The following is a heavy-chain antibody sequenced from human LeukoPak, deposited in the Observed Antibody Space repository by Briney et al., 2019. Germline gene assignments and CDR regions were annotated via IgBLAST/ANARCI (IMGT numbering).Heavy chain of an antibody. D-gene: IGHD1-26*01. V-gene: IGHV3-33*01. CDR2: IWYDGSNK. CDR1: GFAFSSYG. Sequence: PGRSLRLSCAASGFAFSSYGMHWVRQAPGKGLEWVAVIWYDGSNKYYADSVKGRFTISRDNSKNTLYLQMNSLRAEDTAVYYCARDRVGASDWGQGTLVTVSS. CDR3: ARDRVGASD. J-gene: IGHJ4*02.